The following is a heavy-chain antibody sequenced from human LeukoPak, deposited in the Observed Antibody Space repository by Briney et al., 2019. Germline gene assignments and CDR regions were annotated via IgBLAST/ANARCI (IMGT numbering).Heavy chain of an antibody. CDR2: INSDGSST. CDR1: GFTFSSYW. Sequence: GGSLRLSCAASGFTFSSYWMHWVRQAPGKGLMWVSRINSDGSSTSYADSVKGRFTISRDNAKNTLYLQMNSLRAEDTAVFYCARVGQAGYDGYPLDYRGQGTLVTVSS. J-gene: IGHJ4*02. CDR3: ARVGQAGYDGYPLDY. D-gene: IGHD5-12*01. V-gene: IGHV3-74*01.